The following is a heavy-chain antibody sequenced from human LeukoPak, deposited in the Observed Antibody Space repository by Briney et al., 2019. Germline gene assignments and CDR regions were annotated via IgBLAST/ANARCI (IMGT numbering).Heavy chain of an antibody. V-gene: IGHV1-24*01. CDR3: ATGYGGCSSTSCFLRFDY. CDR2: FDPEDGET. CDR1: GYTLTELS. D-gene: IGHD2-2*01. Sequence: ASVKVSCKVSGYTLTELSMHWVRQAPGKGLEWMGGFDPEDGETIYAQKFQGRVTMTEDTSTDTAYMELSSQRSEDTAVYYCATGYGGCSSTSCFLRFDYWGQGTLVTVSS. J-gene: IGHJ4*02.